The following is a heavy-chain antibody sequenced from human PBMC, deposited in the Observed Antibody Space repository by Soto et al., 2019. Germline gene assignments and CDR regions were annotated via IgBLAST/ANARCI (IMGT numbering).Heavy chain of an antibody. V-gene: IGHV5-51*01. D-gene: IGHD6-13*01. J-gene: IGHJ3*02. Sequence: PGESLKISCKGSGYSFTSYCIGWVRQMPGKGLEWMGIIYPGDSDTRYSPSFQGQVTISADKSISTAYLQWSSLKASDTAMYYCARQGYSSSWSDAFDIWGQGTMVTVSS. CDR3: ARQGYSSSWSDAFDI. CDR2: IYPGDSDT. CDR1: GYSFTSYC.